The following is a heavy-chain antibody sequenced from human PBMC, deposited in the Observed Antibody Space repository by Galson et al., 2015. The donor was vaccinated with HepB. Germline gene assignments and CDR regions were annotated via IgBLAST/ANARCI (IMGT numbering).Heavy chain of an antibody. D-gene: IGHD6-19*01. Sequence: TLSLTCTVSGGSISSGGYYWSWIRQHPGKGLEWIGYIYYSGSTYYNPSLKSRVTISVGTSKNQFSLKLSSVTAADTAVYYCARDTYSSGLDYWGQGTLVTVSS. CDR2: IYYSGST. J-gene: IGHJ4*02. V-gene: IGHV4-31*03. CDR3: ARDTYSSGLDY. CDR1: GGSISSGGYY.